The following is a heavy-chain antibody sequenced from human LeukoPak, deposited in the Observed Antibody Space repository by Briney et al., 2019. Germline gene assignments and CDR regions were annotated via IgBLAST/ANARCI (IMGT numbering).Heavy chain of an antibody. CDR2: INHSGSN. CDR1: GGSFSGYY. J-gene: IGHJ4*02. CDR3: ARGKYYCSGGTCAPPLDS. D-gene: IGHD2-15*01. Sequence: SETLSLTCAVNGGSFSGYYWTWVRQPPGKGLEWIGEINHSGSNIYNPSLKSRVTMSVDTTKNQVSLKMTSLTAADTAVYYCARGKYYCSGGTCAPPLDSWGQGTLVFVSS. V-gene: IGHV4-34*01.